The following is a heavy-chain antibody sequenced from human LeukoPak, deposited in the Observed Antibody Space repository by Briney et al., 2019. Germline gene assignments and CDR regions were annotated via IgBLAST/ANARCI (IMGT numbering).Heavy chain of an antibody. CDR3: AIRYCSSTSCYSTAFDI. Sequence: GASVKVSCKVSGYTLTELSMHWVRQAPGKGLEWMGGFDPEDGETTYAQKFQGRVTMTEDTSTDTAYMELSSLRSEDTAVYYCAIRYCSSTSCYSTAFDIWGQGTMVTVSS. J-gene: IGHJ3*02. V-gene: IGHV1-24*01. CDR1: GYTLTELS. CDR2: FDPEDGET. D-gene: IGHD2-2*01.